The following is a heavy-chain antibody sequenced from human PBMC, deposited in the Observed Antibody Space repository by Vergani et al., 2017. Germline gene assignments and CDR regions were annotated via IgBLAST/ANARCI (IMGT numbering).Heavy chain of an antibody. J-gene: IGHJ4*02. D-gene: IGHD3-10*01. CDR1: GFSLRSGGLS. Sequence: QVTLRESGPALVRPTQTLTLTCPFSGFSLRSGGLSVSWIRQPPGKALEWLARIDWDDDKYYTPSLNSRLTISKDTSKNEVVLTITNMNPVDTATDYCARTYGSGALFDSWGQGALVTVSS. V-gene: IGHV2-70*15. CDR3: ARTYGSGALFDS. CDR2: IDWDDDK.